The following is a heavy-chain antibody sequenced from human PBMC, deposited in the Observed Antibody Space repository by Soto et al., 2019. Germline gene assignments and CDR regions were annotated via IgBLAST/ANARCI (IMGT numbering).Heavy chain of an antibody. CDR1: GFNFNSYG. J-gene: IGHJ6*02. D-gene: IGHD3-3*01. Sequence: QVELVESGGGVVQPGRSLRLSCVGSGFNFNSYGMHWVRQAPGKGLEWVAVTSYDGTKKEYADSVKGRFTISRDNSKNTVYLEMSSLRGDDTAVYYCGKDLWSGLGYYYGMDAWGQGTTVSVSS. V-gene: IGHV3-30*18. CDR3: GKDLWSGLGYYYGMDA. CDR2: TSYDGTKK.